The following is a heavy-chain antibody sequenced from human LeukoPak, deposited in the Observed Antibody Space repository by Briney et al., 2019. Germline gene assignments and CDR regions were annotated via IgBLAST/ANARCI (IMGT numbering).Heavy chain of an antibody. CDR2: TYYRSKWYN. V-gene: IGHV6-1*01. CDR1: GASVSSKSSA. Sequence: SQTLSLTCAFSGASVSSKSSAWNWIRQSPSRGLEWLGRTYYRSKWYNDYAVSVKSRITITPDTSNNRFALQFTSVTPEDTDVYYCARNTEVVDYWGQGTLVTVSS. J-gene: IGHJ4*02. D-gene: IGHD5-18*01. CDR3: ARNTEVVDY.